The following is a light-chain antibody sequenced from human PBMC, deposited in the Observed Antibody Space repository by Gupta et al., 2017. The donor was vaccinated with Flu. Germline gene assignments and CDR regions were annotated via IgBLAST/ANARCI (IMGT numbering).Light chain of an antibody. Sequence: QSVLTHPPSTSGTPGLRVTFSCSGGNSNIGINYVYWYQQLPGAAPKLIIYKSNQRPSGVPDRFSGSKSGTSASLAISGLRSEDEAEYYCATWDDSLSAVVFGGGTKLTVL. CDR3: ATWDDSLSAVV. V-gene: IGLV1-47*01. CDR2: KSN. J-gene: IGLJ2*01. CDR1: NSNIGINY.